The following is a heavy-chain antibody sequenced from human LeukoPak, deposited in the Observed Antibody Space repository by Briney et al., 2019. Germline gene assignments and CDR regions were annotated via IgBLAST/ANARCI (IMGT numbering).Heavy chain of an antibody. Sequence: KTSETLSLTCAVYGGSFSGYYWSWIRQPPGKGLEWIGEINHSGSTNYNPSLKSRVTISVDTSKNQFSLKLSSVTAADTAVYYCSRGRDGYNYDAFDIWGQGTMVTVSS. V-gene: IGHV4-34*01. CDR3: SRGRDGYNYDAFDI. CDR2: INHSGST. J-gene: IGHJ3*02. CDR1: GGSFSGYY. D-gene: IGHD5-24*01.